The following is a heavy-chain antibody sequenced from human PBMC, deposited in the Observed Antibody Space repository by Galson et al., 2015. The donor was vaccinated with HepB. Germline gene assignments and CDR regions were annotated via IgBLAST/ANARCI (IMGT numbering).Heavy chain of an antibody. V-gene: IGHV3-7*02. J-gene: IGHJ4*02. Sequence: SLRLSCAASGFTFSSYWMSWVRQAPGKGLEWVANIKQDGSEKYYVDSVKGRFTISRDNAKNSLYLQMNSLRAADTAVYYCARGLRASSHPVDYWGQGTLVTVSS. CDR3: ARGLRASSHPVDY. CDR2: IKQDGSEK. D-gene: IGHD6-13*01. CDR1: GFTFSSYW.